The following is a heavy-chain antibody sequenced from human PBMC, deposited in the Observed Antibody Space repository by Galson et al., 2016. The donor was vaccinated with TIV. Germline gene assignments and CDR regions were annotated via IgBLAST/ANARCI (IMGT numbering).Heavy chain of an antibody. CDR1: GYTFTRYS. V-gene: IGHV1-18*01. J-gene: IGHJ6*03. CDR2: ISVYKGVT. Sequence: SVKVSCKASGYTFTRYSISWVRQAPGQGLKWMGWISVYKGVTHSIQKVQGRVTMTIDTSTGTAYMELRSLRSDDTAVYYCARGSSPLNYYYYYMDVWGKGTTVTVSS. D-gene: IGHD3-10*01. CDR3: ARGSSPLNYYYYYMDV.